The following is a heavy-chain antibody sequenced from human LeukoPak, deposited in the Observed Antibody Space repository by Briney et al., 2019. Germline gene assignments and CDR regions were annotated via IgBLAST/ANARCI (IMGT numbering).Heavy chain of an antibody. CDR1: GFTFSSYG. Sequence: GGSLRLSCAASGFTFSSYGMHWVRQAPGKGLEWVAVIWYDGSNKYYADSVKGRFTISRDYSKNTLYLQMNSLRAEDTAVYYCARDGPDPPTVARFYYYYGMDVWGQGTTVTVSS. J-gene: IGHJ6*02. V-gene: IGHV3-33*01. CDR3: ARDGPDPPTVARFYYYYGMDV. D-gene: IGHD4-17*01. CDR2: IWYDGSNK.